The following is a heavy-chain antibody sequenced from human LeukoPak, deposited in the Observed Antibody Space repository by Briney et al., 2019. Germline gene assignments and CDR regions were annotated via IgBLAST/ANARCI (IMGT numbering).Heavy chain of an antibody. V-gene: IGHV4-39*07. Sequence: SETLSLTCTVSGDSFSNSNYYWGWIRQPPGKGLEWIGSLYYSGSTYYNPSLKSRVTISVDRSKNQFSLKLSSVTAADTAVYYCARGLQYYYDSSGYSGNWFDPWGQGTLVTVSS. J-gene: IGHJ5*02. D-gene: IGHD3-22*01. CDR1: GDSFSNSNYY. CDR2: LYYSGST. CDR3: ARGLQYYYDSSGYSGNWFDP.